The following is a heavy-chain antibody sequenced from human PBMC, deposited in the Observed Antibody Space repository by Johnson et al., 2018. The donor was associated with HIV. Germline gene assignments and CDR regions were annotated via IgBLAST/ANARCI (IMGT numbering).Heavy chain of an antibody. CDR3: ARNLMRYNWNADAFDI. D-gene: IGHD1-20*01. Sequence: VLLVESGGGVVQPGRSLRLSCAASGFTFSSYDMHWVRQATGKGLEWVSAIGTAGDTYYPGYVKGRFTISRDNSKNTLYLQMNSLRAEDTAVYYCARNLMRYNWNADAFDIWGQGTMVTVSS. CDR2: IGTAGDT. J-gene: IGHJ3*02. V-gene: IGHV3-13*01. CDR1: GFTFSSYD.